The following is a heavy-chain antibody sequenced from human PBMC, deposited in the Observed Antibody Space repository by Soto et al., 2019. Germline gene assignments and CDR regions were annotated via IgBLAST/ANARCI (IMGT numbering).Heavy chain of an antibody. Sequence: QVQLVQSGAEVKEPGASVKVSCKASGYTFTSYGISWVRQAPGQGLEWMGWISAYNGNTNYAQKLQGRVTMTTDTSTSTAYMELRSLRSDDTAVYYCARLRSEWELLTYYYYGMDVWGQGTTVTVSS. J-gene: IGHJ6*02. CDR3: ARLRSEWELLTYYYYGMDV. V-gene: IGHV1-18*01. D-gene: IGHD1-26*01. CDR1: GYTFTSYG. CDR2: ISAYNGNT.